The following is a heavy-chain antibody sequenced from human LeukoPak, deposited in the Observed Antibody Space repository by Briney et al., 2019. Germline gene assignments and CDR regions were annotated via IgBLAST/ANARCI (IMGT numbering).Heavy chain of an antibody. D-gene: IGHD1-26*01. V-gene: IGHV3-23*01. J-gene: IGHJ4*02. Sequence: GGSLRLSCAASGFTFSTYAMTWVRQAPGKGVEGVSGISTSGDRTYYADSVKGRFTISRDNSKNTLYLQMNSLRAEDTAEYYCARSAVGTSCCTAVDYWGQGTLDTVSS. CDR3: ARSAVGTSCCTAVDY. CDR1: GFTFSTYA. CDR2: ISTSGDRT.